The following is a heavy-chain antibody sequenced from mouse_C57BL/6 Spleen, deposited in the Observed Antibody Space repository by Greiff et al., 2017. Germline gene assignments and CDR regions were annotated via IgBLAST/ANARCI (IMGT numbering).Heavy chain of an antibody. J-gene: IGHJ4*01. CDR3: ERVGSSYPYYAMDY. D-gene: IGHD1-1*01. CDR2: IDPSDSYT. Sequence: QVQLQQPGAELVMPGASVKLSCKASGYTFTSYSMHWVKQRPGQGLEWIGDIDPSDSYTNYTQKFKGKSTLTVDKSSSTVYMQLRSLAYEDSADYDCERVGSSYPYYAMDYWGQGTTVTVSS. V-gene: IGHV1-69*01. CDR1: GYTFTSYS.